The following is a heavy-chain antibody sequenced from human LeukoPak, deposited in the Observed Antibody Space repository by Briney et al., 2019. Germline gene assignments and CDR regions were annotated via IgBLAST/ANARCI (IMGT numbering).Heavy chain of an antibody. V-gene: IGHV4-59*01. J-gene: IGHJ6*03. CDR1: GGSISSYY. CDR2: IYYSGST. CDR3: ARDDYYYMDV. Sequence: SETLSLACTVSGGSISSYYWSWIRQPPGKGLEWIGYIYYSGSTNYNPSLKSRVTISVDTSKNQFSLKLSSVTAADTAVYYCARDDYYYMDVWGKGTTVTVSS.